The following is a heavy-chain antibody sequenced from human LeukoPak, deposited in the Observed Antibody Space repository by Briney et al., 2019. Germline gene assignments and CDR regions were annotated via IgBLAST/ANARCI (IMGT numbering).Heavy chain of an antibody. Sequence: PSETLSLTCGVYGGSFSNYYWSWIRQPPGKGLEWIGEINHSGSTKYNPSLKSPVTISVDTSKNQFSLKLSSVTAADTAVYYCARTRILSHTNFDYWGQGTLVTVSS. CDR2: INHSGST. J-gene: IGHJ4*02. D-gene: IGHD2-15*01. V-gene: IGHV4-34*01. CDR3: ARTRILSHTNFDY. CDR1: GGSFSNYY.